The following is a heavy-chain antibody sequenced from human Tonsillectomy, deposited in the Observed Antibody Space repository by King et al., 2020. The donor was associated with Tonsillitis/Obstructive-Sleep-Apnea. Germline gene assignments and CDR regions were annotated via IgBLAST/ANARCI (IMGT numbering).Heavy chain of an antibody. D-gene: IGHD7-27*01. CDR3: ARGTDINGGLWDS. V-gene: IGHV3-11*05. CDR2: ISRSSSHI. Sequence: VQLVESWGGLVKPGGSLRLSCAASGFTLSDYYMSWIRQAPGKGLEWVSYISRSSSHINYADSMKGRFTISRDNAKNSLYLEMTGLRAEDTAVYYCARGTDINGGLWDSWGQGPLVPVSS. CDR1: GFTLSDYY. J-gene: IGHJ5*01.